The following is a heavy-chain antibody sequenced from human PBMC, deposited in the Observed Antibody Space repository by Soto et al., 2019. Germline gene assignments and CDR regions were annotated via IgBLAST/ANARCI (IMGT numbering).Heavy chain of an antibody. CDR1: GGSISSSNW. D-gene: IGHD4-17*01. V-gene: IGHV4-4*02. CDR3: ARGAYGDFDY. J-gene: IGHJ4*02. Sequence: SETLSLTCAVSGGSISSSNWWSWVRQPPGKGLEWIGDIYHSGSTNYNPSLKSRVTISVDTSKNQFSLKLSSVTAADTAVYYCARGAYGDFDYWGQGTLVTVS. CDR2: IYHSGST.